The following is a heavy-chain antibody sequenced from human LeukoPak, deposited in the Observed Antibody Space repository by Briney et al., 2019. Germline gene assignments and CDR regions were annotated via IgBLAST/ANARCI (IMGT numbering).Heavy chain of an antibody. CDR1: GFTFSSYG. CDR3: ARVLVVVPAAPDY. CDR2: IRYDGSNK. D-gene: IGHD2-2*01. V-gene: IGHV3-30*02. Sequence: PGGSLRLSCAASGFTFSSYGMHWVRQAPGKGLEWVAFIRYDGSNKYYADSVKGRFTISRDNSKNTLYLQMNSLRAEDTAVYYCARVLVVVPAAPDYWGQGTLVTVSS. J-gene: IGHJ4*02.